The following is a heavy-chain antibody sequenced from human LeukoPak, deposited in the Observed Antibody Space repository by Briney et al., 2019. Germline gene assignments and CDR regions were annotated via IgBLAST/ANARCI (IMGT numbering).Heavy chain of an antibody. CDR2: ISYDGSNK. CDR3: AKEGGYSYGHFDY. J-gene: IGHJ4*02. D-gene: IGHD5-18*01. V-gene: IGHV3-30*18. CDR1: GFTFSSYG. Sequence: GVSLRLSCAASGFTFSSYGMHWVRQAPGKGLEWVAVISYDGSNKYYADSVKGRFTISRDNSKNTLYLQMNSLRAKDTAVYYCAKEGGYSYGHFDYWGLGTLVTVSS.